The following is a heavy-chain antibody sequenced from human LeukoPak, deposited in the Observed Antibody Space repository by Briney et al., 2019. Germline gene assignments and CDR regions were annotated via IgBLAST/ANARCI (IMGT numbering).Heavy chain of an antibody. Sequence: GGSLRLSCAASGFTFSVYSMTWVRQAPGKGLEWISHISAASHGIYYVDSVKGRFTVSRDNAKNSVFLLLTSLRPEDTAVYYCARGEYHQDGIGYNRFDNWGQGALVIVSS. V-gene: IGHV3-48*01. J-gene: IGHJ4*02. CDR2: ISAASHGI. D-gene: IGHD5-18*01. CDR3: ARGEYHQDGIGYNRFDN. CDR1: GFTFSVYS.